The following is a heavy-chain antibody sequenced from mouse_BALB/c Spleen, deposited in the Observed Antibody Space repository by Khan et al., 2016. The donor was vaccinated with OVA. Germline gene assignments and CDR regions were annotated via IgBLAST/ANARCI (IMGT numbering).Heavy chain of an antibody. D-gene: IGHD1-1*01. J-gene: IGHJ3*01. V-gene: IGHV1-31*01. CDR3: ARHGSTSWFVY. CDR1: GYSFTSYY. CDR2: IDPFNGGS. Sequence: VRLQQSGPELMKPGASVKISCKASGYSFTSYYIHWVKQSHGKTLEWIGYIDPFNGGSTYNQKFKVKATLTVDKSSSTAYMHLSSLTTDDSAVXYCARHGSTSWFVYWGQVTLVTVSA.